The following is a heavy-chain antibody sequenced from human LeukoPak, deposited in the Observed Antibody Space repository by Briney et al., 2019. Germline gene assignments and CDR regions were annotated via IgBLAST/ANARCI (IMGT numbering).Heavy chain of an antibody. CDR3: ARGRGVIRSLYGMDV. CDR2: INHSGST. Sequence: SETLSLTCAVYGGSFSGYYWSWIRQPPGKGLEWIGEINHSGSTNYNPSLKSRVTISVDTSKNQFSLKLSFVTAADTAVYYCARGRGVIRSLYGMDVWGKGTTVTVSS. D-gene: IGHD3-10*01. V-gene: IGHV4-34*01. CDR1: GGSFSGYY. J-gene: IGHJ6*04.